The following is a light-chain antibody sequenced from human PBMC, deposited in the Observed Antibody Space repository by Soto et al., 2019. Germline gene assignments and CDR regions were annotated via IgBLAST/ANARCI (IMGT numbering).Light chain of an antibody. CDR1: QSVSSSY. J-gene: IGKJ5*01. V-gene: IGKV3-20*01. CDR2: GAS. Sequence: EIVLTQSPGTLSLSPGERATLSCRASQSVSSSYLAWYQQKPGQAPRLLIYGASSRATGIPDRFSGSGSGPDVTLTISRLEPEDFAVYYCQQYGSSPPITFGKGTRLEIK. CDR3: QQYGSSPPIT.